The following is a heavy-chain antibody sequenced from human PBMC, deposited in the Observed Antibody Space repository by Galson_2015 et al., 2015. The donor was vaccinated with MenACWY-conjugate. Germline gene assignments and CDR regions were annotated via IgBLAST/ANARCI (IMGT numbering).Heavy chain of an antibody. D-gene: IGHD3-10*01. V-gene: IGHV3-21*01. Sequence: SLRLSCAASGFIFSSYSMNWVRQAPGKGLEWASSIDSSGSDIYYGDSVKGRFTISRDNAKNSVFLQMNSLRAEDTAVCYCARERWVRGVFFDQWGQGTLVTVSS. J-gene: IGHJ4*02. CDR2: IDSSGSDI. CDR1: GFIFSSYS. CDR3: ARERWVRGVFFDQ.